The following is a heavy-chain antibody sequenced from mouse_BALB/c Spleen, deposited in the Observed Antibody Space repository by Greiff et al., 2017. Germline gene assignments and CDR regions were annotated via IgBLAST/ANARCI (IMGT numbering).Heavy chain of an antibody. CDR1: GYTFTSYW. Sequence: QVQLQQSGAELAKPGASVKMSCKASGYTFTSYWMHWVKQRPGQGLEWIGYINPSTGYTEYNQKFKDKATLTADKSSSTAYMQLSSLTSEDSAVYYCASDYGSRAYWGQGTLVTVSA. J-gene: IGHJ3*01. V-gene: IGHV1-7*01. D-gene: IGHD1-1*01. CDR2: INPSTGYT. CDR3: ASDYGSRAY.